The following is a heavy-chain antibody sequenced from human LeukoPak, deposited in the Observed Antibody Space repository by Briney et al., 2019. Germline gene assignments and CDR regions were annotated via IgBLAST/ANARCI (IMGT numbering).Heavy chain of an antibody. CDR1: AVTFSDYS. Sequence: GGSLRLSCAVSAVTFSDYSMNWGCQAPRPGLGRVSYISGKSSTISYADSLKGRFTISRDNAKNSMYFQLNSLRAAATAVYSCSTDRMKNGSYYFDYWGPGTLVTVSS. CDR3: STDRMKNGSYYFDY. V-gene: IGHV3-48*01. D-gene: IGHD1-26*01. J-gene: IGHJ4*02. CDR2: ISGKSSTI.